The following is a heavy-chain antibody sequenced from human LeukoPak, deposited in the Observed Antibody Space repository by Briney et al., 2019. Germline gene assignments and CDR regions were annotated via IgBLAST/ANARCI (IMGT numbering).Heavy chain of an antibody. V-gene: IGHV1-2*02. D-gene: IGHD3-10*01. CDR1: GYTFTGYY. CDR2: INPNSGGT. J-gene: IGHJ4*02. Sequence: ASVKVSCKASGYTFTGYYMHWVRQAPGQGLEWMGWINPNSGGTNYAQKFRGRVTMTRDTSISTAYMELSRLRSDDTAVYYCARSITMVRGVITPRYAPFDYWGQGTLVTVSS. CDR3: ARSITMVRGVITPRYAPFDY.